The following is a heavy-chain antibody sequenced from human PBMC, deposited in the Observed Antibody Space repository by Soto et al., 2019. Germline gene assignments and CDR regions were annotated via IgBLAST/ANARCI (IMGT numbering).Heavy chain of an antibody. D-gene: IGHD3-22*01. CDR3: AKDRNCVLCDSSGYYYLNWFDP. J-gene: IGHJ5*02. CDR1: GFTFSSYG. V-gene: IGHV3-30*18. CDR2: ISYDGSNK. Sequence: PGGSLRLSCAASGFTFSSYGMHWVRQAPGKGLEWVAVISYDGSNKYYADSVKGRFTISRDNSKNTLYLQMNSLRAEDTAVYYCAKDRNCVLCDSSGYYYLNWFDPWGQGTLVTVSS.